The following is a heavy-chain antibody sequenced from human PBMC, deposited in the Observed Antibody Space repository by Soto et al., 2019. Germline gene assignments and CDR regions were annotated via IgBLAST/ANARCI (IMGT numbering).Heavy chain of an antibody. Sequence: PVGSLRLSCAASGFTFSSYAMSWVRQAPGKGLEWVSAISGSGGSTYYADSVKGRFTISRDNSKNTLYLQMNSLRAEDTAVYYCAKDTSSEGWFDPWGQGTLVTVSS. J-gene: IGHJ5*02. CDR3: AKDTSSEGWFDP. CDR2: ISGSGGST. CDR1: GFTFSSYA. V-gene: IGHV3-23*01. D-gene: IGHD6-6*01.